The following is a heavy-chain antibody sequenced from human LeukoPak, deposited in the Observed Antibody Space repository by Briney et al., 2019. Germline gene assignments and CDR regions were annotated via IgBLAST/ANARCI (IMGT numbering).Heavy chain of an antibody. Sequence: PSETLSLTCAVSGYSISSGYYWGWIRQPPGKGLEWIGSIYHSGSTFYNPSLKSRVTILVDTPKSQFSLKLSSVTAADTAVYYCARLASGSSSVDYWGQGTLVAVSS. CDR2: IYHSGST. CDR3: ARLASGSSSVDY. V-gene: IGHV4-38-2*01. CDR1: GYSISSGYY. D-gene: IGHD6-6*01. J-gene: IGHJ4*02.